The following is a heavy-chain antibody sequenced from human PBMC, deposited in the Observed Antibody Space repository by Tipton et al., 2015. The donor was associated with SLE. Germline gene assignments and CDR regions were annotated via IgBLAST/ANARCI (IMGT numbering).Heavy chain of an antibody. Sequence: QSGAEVKKPGASVKVSCKASGYTFTSYDINWVRQATGQGLEGREWMNPNSGNTGYAQKLQGRVTMTRNTSISTAYMELSSLRSEDTAVYYCARGVGIAAAGPVDVWGKGTTVTVSS. D-gene: IGHD6-13*01. J-gene: IGHJ6*04. CDR2: MNPNSGNT. CDR3: ARGVGIAAAGPVDV. V-gene: IGHV1-8*01. CDR1: GYTFTSYD.